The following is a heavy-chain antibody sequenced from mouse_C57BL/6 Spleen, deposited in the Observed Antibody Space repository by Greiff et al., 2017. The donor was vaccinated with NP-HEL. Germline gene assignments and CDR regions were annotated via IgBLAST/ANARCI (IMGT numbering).Heavy chain of an antibody. Sequence: EVQLVESGGGLVKPGGSLKLSCAASGFTFSDYRMHWVRQAPEKGLEWVAYISSGSSTIYYADTVKGRFTISRDNAKNTLFLQMTSLRSEDTAMYYCARLYDGYYGDYWGQGTTLTVSS. CDR2: ISSGSSTI. D-gene: IGHD2-3*01. J-gene: IGHJ2*01. CDR3: ARLYDGYYGDY. CDR1: GFTFSDYR. V-gene: IGHV5-17*01.